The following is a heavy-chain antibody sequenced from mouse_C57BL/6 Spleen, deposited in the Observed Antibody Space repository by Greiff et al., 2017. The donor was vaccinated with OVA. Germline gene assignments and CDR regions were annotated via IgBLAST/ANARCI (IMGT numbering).Heavy chain of an antibody. CDR2: IDPSDSYT. D-gene: IGHD2-5*01. V-gene: IGHV1-50*01. CDR1: GYTFTSYW. CDR3: ARKHYSNPYYFDY. J-gene: IGHJ2*01. Sequence: QVQLQQPGAELVKPGASVKLSCKASGYTFTSYWMQWVKQRPGQGLERIGEIDPSDSYTNYNQKFKGKATLTVDTSSSTAYMQLSSLTSEDSAVYYCARKHYSNPYYFDYWGQGTTLTVSS.